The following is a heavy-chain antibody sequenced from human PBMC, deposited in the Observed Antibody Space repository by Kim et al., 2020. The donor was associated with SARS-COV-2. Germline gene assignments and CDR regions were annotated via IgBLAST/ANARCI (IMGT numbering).Heavy chain of an antibody. Sequence: YAYSVKGRYTISRDNSKNTLYLQMNSLRAEDTAVYYCAKPWGYNYITPFDYWGQGTLVTVSS. D-gene: IGHD5-18*01. CDR3: AKPWGYNYITPFDY. J-gene: IGHJ4*02. V-gene: IGHV3-30*02.